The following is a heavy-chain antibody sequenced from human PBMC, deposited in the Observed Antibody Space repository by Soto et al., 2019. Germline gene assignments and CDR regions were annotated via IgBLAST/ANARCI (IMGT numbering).Heavy chain of an antibody. Sequence: QVQLVQSGAEVRKPGASVKVSCKASGYTFNNYFMHWVRQAPAQGLEWMGVITPSSGSTTYAPRVQGRLTMTRDTSTGTVYMELRSLRSEDTAVYFCARDLVPIWNYVGLAPGAQHWFDPWGQGTLVTVSS. J-gene: IGHJ5*02. CDR2: ITPSSGST. V-gene: IGHV1-46*02. D-gene: IGHD1-7*01. CDR1: GYTFNNYF. CDR3: ARDLVPIWNYVGLAPGAQHWFDP.